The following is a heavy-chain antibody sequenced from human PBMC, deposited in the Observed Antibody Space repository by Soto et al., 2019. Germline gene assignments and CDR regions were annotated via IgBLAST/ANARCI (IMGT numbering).Heavy chain of an antibody. D-gene: IGHD2-2*01. CDR3: ARDGGYRSSTSCYVDAFDI. Sequence: GGSLRLSCAASGFTFSSYSMNWVRQAPGKGLEWVSYISSSSSTIYYADSVKGRFTISRDNAKNSLYLQMNSLRAEDTAVYYCARDGGYRSSTSCYVDAFDIWGQGTMVTVSS. V-gene: IGHV3-48*01. J-gene: IGHJ3*02. CDR1: GFTFSSYS. CDR2: ISSSSSTI.